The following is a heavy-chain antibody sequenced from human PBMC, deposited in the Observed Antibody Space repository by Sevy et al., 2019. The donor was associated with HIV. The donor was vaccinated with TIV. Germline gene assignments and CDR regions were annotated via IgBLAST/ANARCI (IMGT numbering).Heavy chain of an antibody. J-gene: IGHJ4*02. Sequence: GGSLRLSCAASGITLSTYWMHWVRQAPGKGLVWVSRINSDGSSTSYADSVKGRFTISRDNGKNTLYLQMKSLRAEDTALYFCSRGLYYYDMRGHQEPGDYWGQGVLVTVSS. CDR2: INSDGSST. V-gene: IGHV3-74*01. CDR1: GITLSTYW. CDR3: SRGLYYYDMRGHQEPGDY. D-gene: IGHD3-22*01.